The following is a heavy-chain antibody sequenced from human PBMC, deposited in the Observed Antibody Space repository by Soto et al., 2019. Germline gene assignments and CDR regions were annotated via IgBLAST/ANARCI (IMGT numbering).Heavy chain of an antibody. CDR1: AFTFSTYS. D-gene: IGHD1-26*01. Sequence: GGSRRLCYAASAFTFSTYSMNWVRQAPGKGLEWVSSISSSSSYIYYADSVKGRFTISRDNAKNSLYLQMNSLRAEDTAVYYCAKDQMVGAINYYGMDVWGQGT. V-gene: IGHV3-21*01. J-gene: IGHJ6*02. CDR2: ISSSSSYI. CDR3: AKDQMVGAINYYGMDV.